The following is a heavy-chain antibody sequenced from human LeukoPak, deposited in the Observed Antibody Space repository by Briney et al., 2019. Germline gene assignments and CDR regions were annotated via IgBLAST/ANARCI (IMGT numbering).Heavy chain of an antibody. D-gene: IGHD3-10*01. Sequence: ASETLSPTCAVSGGSISRGGYSWSWIRQPPGKGLEWIGYIYHSGSTYYNPSLKSRVTISVDRSKNQFSLKLSSVTAADTAVYYCARERSYYYGSGSYSDAFDIWGQGTMVTVSS. V-gene: IGHV4-30-2*01. CDR3: ARERSYYYGSGSYSDAFDI. CDR1: GGSISRGGYS. J-gene: IGHJ3*02. CDR2: IYHSGST.